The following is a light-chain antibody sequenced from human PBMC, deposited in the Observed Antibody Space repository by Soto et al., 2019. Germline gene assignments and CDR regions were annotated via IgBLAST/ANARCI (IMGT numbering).Light chain of an antibody. CDR2: DVS. V-gene: IGLV2-18*02. CDR3: SSFTASSTYV. CDR1: SSDVGSYNR. Sequence: QSALTQPPSVSGSPGQSVAISCTGTSSDVGSYNRVSWYQQPPGTAPKLMIYDVSSRPSEVPDRFSGSKSGNTASLTISGLQAEDEADYYCSSFTASSTYVFGTGTQLTVL. J-gene: IGLJ1*01.